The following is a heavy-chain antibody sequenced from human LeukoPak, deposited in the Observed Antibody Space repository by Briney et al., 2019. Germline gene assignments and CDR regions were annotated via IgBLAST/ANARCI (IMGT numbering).Heavy chain of an antibody. D-gene: IGHD3-3*01. CDR1: GGSISNTNW. CDR2: VNLQGST. J-gene: IGHJ5*02. Sequence: SGTLSLTCGVSGGSISNTNWWTWVRQPPGKGLEWIGEVNLQGSTNYNPSLKSRVAISVDKSENHISLKLTSVTAADTAVYYCARGSYYDFWSGLNGGHWFDPWGQGTLVTVSS. CDR3: ARGSYYDFWSGLNGGHWFDP. V-gene: IGHV4-4*02.